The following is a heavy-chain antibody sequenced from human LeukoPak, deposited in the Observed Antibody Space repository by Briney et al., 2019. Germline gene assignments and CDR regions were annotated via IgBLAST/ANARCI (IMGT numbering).Heavy chain of an antibody. CDR3: ARKGLPDH. Sequence: GGSLRLSCAASGFTFSDFWMTWVRQAPGKGLEWVANIKQDGSIIWYVDSVKGRFTISRDNAKNSLYLQMNSLRTDDTAVYYCARKGLPDHWGQGTLVTVSS. CDR1: GFTFSDFW. V-gene: IGHV3-7*01. J-gene: IGHJ4*02. CDR2: IKQDGSII.